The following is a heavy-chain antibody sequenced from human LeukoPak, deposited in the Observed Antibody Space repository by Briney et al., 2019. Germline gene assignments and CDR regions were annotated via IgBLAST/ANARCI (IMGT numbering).Heavy chain of an antibody. J-gene: IGHJ4*02. CDR3: AREGSSSWFGNVRCFDS. V-gene: IGHV3-7*01. CDR2: IEQDGTDK. CDR1: GFTFSDYW. Sequence: GGSLRLSCAASGFTFSDYWMTWVRQAPGQGLEWVANIEQDGTDKYYLDSGEGRFSISRDNAKNIVFLQMNSLRVEDTAVYYCAREGSSSWFGNVRCFDSWGQGTQVTVSS. D-gene: IGHD6-13*01.